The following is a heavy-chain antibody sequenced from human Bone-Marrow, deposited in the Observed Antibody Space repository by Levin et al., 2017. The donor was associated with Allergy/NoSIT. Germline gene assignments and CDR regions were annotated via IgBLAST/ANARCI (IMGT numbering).Heavy chain of an antibody. D-gene: IGHD3-3*01. CDR1: GGSFSGYY. V-gene: IGHV4-34*01. Sequence: PSETLSLTCAVYGGSFSGYYWSWIRQPPGKGLEWIGEINHSGSTNYNPSLKSRVTISVDTSKNQFSLKLSSVTAADTAVYYCARAYRPFFWSGYPPQYWFDPWGQGTLVTVSS. J-gene: IGHJ5*02. CDR3: ARAYRPFFWSGYPPQYWFDP. CDR2: INHSGST.